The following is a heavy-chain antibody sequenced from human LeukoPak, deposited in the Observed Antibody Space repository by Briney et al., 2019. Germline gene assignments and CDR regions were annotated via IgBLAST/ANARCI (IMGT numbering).Heavy chain of an antibody. Sequence: ASVKVSCKASGYTFTGYYMHWVRQAPGQGLEWMGWINPNSGGTNYAQKFQGWVTMTRDTSISTAYMELSSLRSEDTAVYYCATAVQRWGYYGMDVWGQGTTVTVSS. V-gene: IGHV1-2*04. CDR3: ATAVQRWGYYGMDV. J-gene: IGHJ6*02. CDR2: INPNSGGT. CDR1: GYTFTGYY. D-gene: IGHD1-26*01.